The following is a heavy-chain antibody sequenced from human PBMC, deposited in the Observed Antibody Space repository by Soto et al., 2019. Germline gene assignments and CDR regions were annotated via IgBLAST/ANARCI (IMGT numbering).Heavy chain of an antibody. CDR2: IYYSGST. Sequence: SETLSLTCTVSGGSISSGGYYWSWIRQHPGKGLEWIGYIYYSGSTYYNPSLKSRVTISVDTSKNQFSLKLSSVTAADTAVYYCARVATVVGPLRHVFEISGQGTMVTVSS. D-gene: IGHD2-15*01. CDR1: GGSISSGGYY. J-gene: IGHJ3*02. CDR3: ARVATVVGPLRHVFEI. V-gene: IGHV4-31*03.